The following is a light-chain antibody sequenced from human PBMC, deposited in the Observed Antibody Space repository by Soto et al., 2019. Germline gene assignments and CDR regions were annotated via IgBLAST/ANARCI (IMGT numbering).Light chain of an antibody. Sequence: QSALTQPASVSGSPGQSITISCTGTSSDIGFYNYVSWYQQYPGKAPKLLIYVVTNRPSGVSYRFSGSKSGSTASLTISGLRDEDEADYYCSSYSTSFFYVFGTGTKLTVL. CDR2: VVT. CDR3: SSYSTSFFYV. CDR1: SSDIGFYNY. J-gene: IGLJ1*01. V-gene: IGLV2-14*03.